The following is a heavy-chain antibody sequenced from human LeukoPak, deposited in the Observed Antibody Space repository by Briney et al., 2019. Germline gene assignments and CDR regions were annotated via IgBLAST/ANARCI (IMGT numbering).Heavy chain of an antibody. CDR2: TKQDGSEK. J-gene: IGHJ4*02. CDR1: VVTFCGYW. D-gene: IGHD3-10*01. CDR3: GRERQGPFTGGDYFDD. V-gene: IGHV3-7*01. Sequence: GGSLRLSCAASVVTFCGYWMSWVREAPREGVEWVANTKQDGSEKYYVDSVRGRFTISTDNAKNSQYLQMNSLRAETTGVYYLGRERQGPFTGGDYFDDWGQRALVTVCS.